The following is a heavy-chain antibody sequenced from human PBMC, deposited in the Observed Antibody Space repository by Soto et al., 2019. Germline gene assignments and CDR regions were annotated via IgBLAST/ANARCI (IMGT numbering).Heavy chain of an antibody. CDR2: ISAKNGNT. CDR3: ATVTSQILYDDAFDI. D-gene: IGHD2-15*01. CDR1: GYTFTTYG. Sequence: ASVKVSCKASGYTFTTYGFSWVRRAPGQGPEWMGWISAKNGNTNYAQKFQGRVTMTEDTSTDTAYMELSSLRSEDTAVYYCATVTSQILYDDAFDIWGQGTMVTVSS. V-gene: IGHV1-18*01. J-gene: IGHJ3*02.